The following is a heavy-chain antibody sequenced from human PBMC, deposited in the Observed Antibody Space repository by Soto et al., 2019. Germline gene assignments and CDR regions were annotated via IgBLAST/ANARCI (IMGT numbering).Heavy chain of an antibody. V-gene: IGHV1-69*13. CDR1: GGTFSSYA. Sequence: SVKVSCKASGGTFSSYAISWVRQAPGQGLEWMGGIIPIFGTANYAQKFQGRVTITADESTSTAYMELSSLRSEDTAVYYCARLGYCSGGSCYSGFDPWGQGTLVTVSS. CDR3: ARLGYCSGGSCYSGFDP. CDR2: IIPIFGTA. J-gene: IGHJ5*02. D-gene: IGHD2-15*01.